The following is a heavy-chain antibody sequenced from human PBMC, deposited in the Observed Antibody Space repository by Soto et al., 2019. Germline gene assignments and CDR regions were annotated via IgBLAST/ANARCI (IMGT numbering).Heavy chain of an antibody. J-gene: IGHJ5*02. Sequence: GGSLRLSCAASGLTFSSYAMSWVRQAPGKGLEWVSAISGSGGSTYYADSVKGRFTISRDNSKNTLYLQMNSLRAEDTAVYYCAKAPSGIAAAANWFDPWGQGTLVTVSS. CDR3: AKAPSGIAAAANWFDP. CDR2: ISGSGGST. V-gene: IGHV3-23*01. CDR1: GLTFSSYA. D-gene: IGHD6-13*01.